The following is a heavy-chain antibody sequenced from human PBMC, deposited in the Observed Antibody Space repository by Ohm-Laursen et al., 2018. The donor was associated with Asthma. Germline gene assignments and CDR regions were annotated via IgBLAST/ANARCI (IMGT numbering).Heavy chain of an antibody. V-gene: IGHV3-9*01. CDR1: GFTFDDYA. CDR3: AREAQKWYFDL. Sequence: SLRLSCAASGFTFDDYAMHWVRQAPGKGLEWVSGISWNSGSIGYADSVKGRFTISRDNAKNSLYLQMNSLRAEDTAVYYCAREAQKWYFDLWGRGTLVTVSS. CDR2: ISWNSGSI. J-gene: IGHJ2*01.